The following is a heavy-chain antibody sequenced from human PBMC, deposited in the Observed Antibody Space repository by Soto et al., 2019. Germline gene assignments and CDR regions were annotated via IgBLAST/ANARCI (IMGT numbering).Heavy chain of an antibody. J-gene: IGHJ4*02. CDR1: GGSISSSSYY. D-gene: IGHD1-26*01. CDR2: IYYSGST. CDR3: ALTIATLYYFDY. Sequence: QLQLQESGPGLVKPSETLSLTCTVSGGSISSSSYYWGWIRQPPGKGLEWIGSIYYSGSTYYNPSLKSRVTISVDTSKNQFSLKLSSVTAADTAVYYCALTIATLYYFDYWGQGTLVTVSS. V-gene: IGHV4-39*01.